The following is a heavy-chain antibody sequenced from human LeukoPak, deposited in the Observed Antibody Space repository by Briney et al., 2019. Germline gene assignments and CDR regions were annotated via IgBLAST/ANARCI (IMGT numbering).Heavy chain of an antibody. CDR2: IYYSGST. J-gene: IGHJ6*02. Sequence: SQTLSLTCTVSGGSISSGGYYWSWIRQHPGKGPEWIGYIYYSGSTYYNPSLKSRVTISVDTSKNQFSLKLSSVTAADTAVYYCARGITMVRGVPLDYYYGMDVWGQGTTVTVSS. V-gene: IGHV4-31*03. CDR1: GGSISSGGYY. CDR3: ARGITMVRGVPLDYYYGMDV. D-gene: IGHD3-10*01.